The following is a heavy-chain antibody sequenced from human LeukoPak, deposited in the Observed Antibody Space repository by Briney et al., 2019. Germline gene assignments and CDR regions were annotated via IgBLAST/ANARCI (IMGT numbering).Heavy chain of an antibody. J-gene: IGHJ4*02. CDR2: VNYSGST. CDR3: ARDRGGFTYGEYYFDY. V-gene: IGHV4-61*01. D-gene: IGHD2-15*01. CDR1: GGSVSNDKHC. Sequence: PSETLSLTCTVSGGSVSNDKHCWSWIRQPPGKGLEWIGYVNYSGSTKYNPSLKSRVSISADASRSQVSLKLSSVTAADTAVYYCARDRGGFTYGEYYFDYWGQGSLVTVSS.